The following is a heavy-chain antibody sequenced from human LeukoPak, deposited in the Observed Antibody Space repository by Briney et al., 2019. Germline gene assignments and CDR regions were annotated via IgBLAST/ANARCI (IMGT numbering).Heavy chain of an antibody. J-gene: IGHJ4*02. Sequence: ASVKVSCKVSGYTLTGLSMHWVRQAPGKGLEWMGGFDPEDGETIYAQKFQGRVTMTEDTSTDTAYMELSSLRSEDTAVYYCATDHYYDSSGRLDYWGQGTLVTVSS. CDR3: ATDHYYDSSGRLDY. V-gene: IGHV1-24*01. D-gene: IGHD3-22*01. CDR2: FDPEDGET. CDR1: GYTLTGLS.